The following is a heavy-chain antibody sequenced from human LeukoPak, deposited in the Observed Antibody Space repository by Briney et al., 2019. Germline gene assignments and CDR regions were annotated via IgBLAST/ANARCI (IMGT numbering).Heavy chain of an antibody. CDR2: ISSSSSYI. CDR3: AKDTGGNGAYFYAMDV. D-gene: IGHD4-23*01. CDR1: GFTFSSYS. J-gene: IGHJ6*02. V-gene: IGHV3-21*04. Sequence: GGSLRLSCAASGFTFSSYSMNWVRQAPGKGLEWVSSISSSSSYIYYADSVKGRFTISRDNAKNSLYLQMDSLRPVDTALYYCAKDTGGNGAYFYAMDVWGQGTSVTVSS.